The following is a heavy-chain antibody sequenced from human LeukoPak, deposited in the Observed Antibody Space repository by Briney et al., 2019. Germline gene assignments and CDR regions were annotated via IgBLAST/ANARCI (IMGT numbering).Heavy chain of an antibody. V-gene: IGHV3-23*01. Sequence: GGSLRLSCAAXGXTFSSYAXNWXXXAPGXGLEWVSAISGSGDNTYYADSVKGRFTISRDNSKNTLYLQMNSLRAEDTAVYYCAKDXVPRGGSYFPGFDYWGQGTLVTVSS. CDR3: AKDXVPRGGSYFPGFDY. J-gene: IGHJ4*02. CDR1: GXTFSSYA. D-gene: IGHD1-26*01. CDR2: ISGSGDNT.